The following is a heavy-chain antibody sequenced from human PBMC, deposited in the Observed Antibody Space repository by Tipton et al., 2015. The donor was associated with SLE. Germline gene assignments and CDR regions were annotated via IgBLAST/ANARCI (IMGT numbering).Heavy chain of an antibody. D-gene: IGHD3-3*01. CDR2: IYHSGST. CDR3: ARETTIFGVVG. CDR1: GGSISSSSYY. V-gene: IGHV4-39*02. J-gene: IGHJ4*02. Sequence: TLSLTCTVSGGSISSSSYYWGWIRQPPGKGLEWIGSIYHSGSTYYNPSLKSRATISEDTSKNQFSLKLSSVTAAGTAVYYCARETTIFGVVGWGQGTLVTVSS.